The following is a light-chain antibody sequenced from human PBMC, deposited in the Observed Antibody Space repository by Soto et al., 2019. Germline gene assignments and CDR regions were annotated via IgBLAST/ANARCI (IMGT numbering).Light chain of an antibody. CDR1: QGIGKY. CDR3: QKYDSAPWT. Sequence: DIQMTQSPSSLSASVGGRVTITCRASQGIGKYVAWYQQQPGKVPKLLIYGASKLQLGVPSRFSGSGSETDFTLTISSLQPEDVATYYCQKYDSAPWTFGQGTKVEIK. J-gene: IGKJ1*01. CDR2: GAS. V-gene: IGKV1-27*01.